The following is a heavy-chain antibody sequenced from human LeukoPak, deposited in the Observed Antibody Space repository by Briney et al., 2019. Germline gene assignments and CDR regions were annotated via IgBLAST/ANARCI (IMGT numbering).Heavy chain of an antibody. CDR2: VSGDGVST. CDR1: GLPIADFA. CDR3: ARESGKFDY. V-gene: IGHV3-43*02. Sequence: QPGGSLRLSCVASGLPIADFAMHWVRQAPGKGLEGVSLVSGDGVSTFYADSVKGRFSISRDNSKNSLSLEMNSLRTEDTAMYYCARESGKFDYWGQGTLVAVSS. J-gene: IGHJ4*02.